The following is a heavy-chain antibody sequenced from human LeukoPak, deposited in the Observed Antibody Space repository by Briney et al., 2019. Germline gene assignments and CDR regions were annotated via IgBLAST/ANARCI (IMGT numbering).Heavy chain of an antibody. V-gene: IGHV3-53*01. Sequence: GGSLRLSCAASGFTVSSNYMSWVRQAPGKGLEWVSVIYSGGSTYYADSVKGRFTISRDNSKNTLYLQMNSLRAEDTAVYYCANVFDRLLWFGEILPDYWGQGTLVTVSS. CDR1: GFTVSSNY. CDR3: ANVFDRLLWFGEILPDY. J-gene: IGHJ4*02. CDR2: IYSGGST. D-gene: IGHD3-10*01.